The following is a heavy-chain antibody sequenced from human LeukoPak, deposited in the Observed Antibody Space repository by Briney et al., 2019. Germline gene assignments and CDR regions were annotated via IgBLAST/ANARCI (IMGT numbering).Heavy chain of an antibody. J-gene: IGHJ6*03. D-gene: IGHD3-22*01. CDR1: GFTFSSYA. CDR3: ARGEVYYYDSSGYYLYYYYYMDV. CDR2: ISSNGGST. V-gene: IGHV3-64*01. Sequence: PGGSLRLSCAASGFTFSSYAMHWVRQAPGKGLEYVSAISSNGGSTYYANSVKGRFTISRDNSKNTLYLQMGSLRAEDMAVYYCARGEVYYYDSSGYYLYYYYYMDVWGKGTTVTVSS.